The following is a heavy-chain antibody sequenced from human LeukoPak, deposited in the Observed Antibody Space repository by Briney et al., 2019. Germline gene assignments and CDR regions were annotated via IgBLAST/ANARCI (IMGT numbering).Heavy chain of an antibody. CDR1: GGFISSYY. J-gene: IGHJ4*02. Sequence: TSETLSLTCTVSGGFISSYYWSWIRQPPGKGLEWIGYIYYSGSNNYNPSLKRRVTISVDTSKTQFSLKLSSVPAADTAVYYCASSIWFGELAFDYWGQGTLVTVPS. D-gene: IGHD3-10*01. V-gene: IGHV4-59*12. CDR2: IYYSGSN. CDR3: ASSIWFGELAFDY.